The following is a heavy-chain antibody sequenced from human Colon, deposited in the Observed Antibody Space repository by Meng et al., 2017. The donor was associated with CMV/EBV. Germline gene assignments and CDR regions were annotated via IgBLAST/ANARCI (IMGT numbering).Heavy chain of an antibody. CDR3: ARTSHYYYGMDV. V-gene: IGHV3-74*01. J-gene: IGHJ6*02. CDR2: INPDGSST. CDR1: GFTFSNSW. Sequence: GESLKISCAASGFTFSNSWMHWVRQGPGKGLLWVSRINPDGSSTSYADSVKGRFTISRDNAKNTVFLQMNSLRADDTGVYYCARTSHYYYGMDVWGQGTTVTVSS.